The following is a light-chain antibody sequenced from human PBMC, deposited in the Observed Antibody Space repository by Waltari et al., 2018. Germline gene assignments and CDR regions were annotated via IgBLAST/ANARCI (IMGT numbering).Light chain of an antibody. V-gene: IGKV1-5*03. CDR3: QQYNSYPYT. J-gene: IGKJ2*01. CDR1: QNINSW. Sequence: DIQMTQSPSTLSASVGDRVTITCRASQNINSWLAWYQQQPGKAPKLLIYKTSILEGGVPSRFSGVGSETEFTLTISSLQPDDFATYYCQQYNSYPYTFGQGTKLEIK. CDR2: KTS.